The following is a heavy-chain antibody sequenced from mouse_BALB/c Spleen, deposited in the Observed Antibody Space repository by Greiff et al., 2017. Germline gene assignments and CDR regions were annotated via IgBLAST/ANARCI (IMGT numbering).Heavy chain of an antibody. CDR2: INSNGGST. CDR1: GFTFSSYY. V-gene: IGHV5-6-2*01. CDR3: ARDYYGSSYWYFDV. J-gene: IGHJ1*01. Sequence: DVHLVESGGGLVKLGGSLKLSCAASGFTFSSYYMSWVRQTPEKRLELVAAINSNGGSTYYPDTVKGRFTISRDNAKNTLYLQMSSLKSEDTALYYCARDYYGSSYWYFDVWGAGTTVTVSS. D-gene: IGHD1-1*01.